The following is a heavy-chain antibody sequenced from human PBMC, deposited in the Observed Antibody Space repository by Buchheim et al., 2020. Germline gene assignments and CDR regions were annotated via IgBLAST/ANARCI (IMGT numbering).Heavy chain of an antibody. D-gene: IGHD5-18*01. J-gene: IGHJ4*02. CDR1: GFTFNNYG. CDR3: ARDLSNQLWPNIDS. CDR2: IWYDGSNK. Sequence: QVQLVESGGGVVQPGTSLRLSCAASGFTFNNYGMHWVRQTPGKGLEWVAVIWYDGSNKYYADSVKGRFTLSRDTSKNTVYLQMNSLRVEDTAVYYCARDLSNQLWPNIDSWGQGIL. V-gene: IGHV3-33*01.